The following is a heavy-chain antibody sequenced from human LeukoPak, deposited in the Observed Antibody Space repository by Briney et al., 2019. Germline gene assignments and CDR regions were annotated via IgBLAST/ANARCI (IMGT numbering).Heavy chain of an antibody. V-gene: IGHV3-23*01. CDR3: AKMGLLLLAAACYFDY. CDR2: ISGSGGST. CDR1: GFTFSSYA. J-gene: IGHJ4*02. Sequence: PGGSLRLSCAASGFTFSSYAMSWVRQAPGKGLEWVSAISGSGGSTYYADSVKGRFTISRDNSKNTLYLQMNSLRAEDTAVYYCAKMGLLLLAAACYFDYWGQGTLVTVSS. D-gene: IGHD3-22*01.